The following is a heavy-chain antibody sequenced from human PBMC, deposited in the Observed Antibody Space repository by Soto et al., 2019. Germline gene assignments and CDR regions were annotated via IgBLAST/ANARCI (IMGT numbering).Heavy chain of an antibody. CDR3: AMTLMYDTGMNDYNLDALDI. V-gene: IGHV3-23*01. J-gene: IGHJ3*02. D-gene: IGHD2-8*02. CDR2: ISGSGGRV. Sequence: EVQMLQSGGGMVEPRGSLKLSCAASGLSFGTYVMNCVRQAPGKGLEWVSGISGSGGRVYSADSVKGRFTISRDNSRNTLYVQMNGLIAEDTAISYSAMTLMYDTGMNDYNLDALDIWGQGTQVTVSS. CDR1: GLSFGTYV.